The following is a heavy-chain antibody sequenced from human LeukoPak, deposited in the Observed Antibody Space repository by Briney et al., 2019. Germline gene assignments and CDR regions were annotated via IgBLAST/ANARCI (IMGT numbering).Heavy chain of an antibody. Sequence: PGGSLRLSCTASGFTFSSYAMHWVRQAPGKGLEWVALISYDGSSKYYADSVKGRFTISRDNSKNTLYLQLNSLRAEDTAVYYCARDRRGVVTANYYYYGLDVWGQGTTVTVSS. J-gene: IGHJ6*02. CDR1: GFTFSSYA. CDR2: ISYDGSSK. CDR3: ARDRRGVVTANYYYYGLDV. D-gene: IGHD2-21*02. V-gene: IGHV3-30-3*01.